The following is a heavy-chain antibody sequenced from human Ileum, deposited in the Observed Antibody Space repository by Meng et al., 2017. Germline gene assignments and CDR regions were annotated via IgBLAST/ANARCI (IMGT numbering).Heavy chain of an antibody. D-gene: IGHD6-19*01. Sequence: GESLKISCAASGFTFGAYAMHWVRQAPGKGLEGVSGINWNGGGIDYADYVKGRFTSSRDNAKSSLYLEMNSLRAEDMALYYCARGRNGWSKGACDYWGQGTLVTVSS. V-gene: IGHV3-9*03. CDR3: ARGRNGWSKGACDY. J-gene: IGHJ4*02. CDR2: INWNGGGI. CDR1: GFTFGAYA.